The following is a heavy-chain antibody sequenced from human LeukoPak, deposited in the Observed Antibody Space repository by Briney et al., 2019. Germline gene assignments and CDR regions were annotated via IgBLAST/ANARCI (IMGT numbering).Heavy chain of an antibody. CDR3: ARAHPNDYSNPLDY. CDR2: IKQDGGEK. D-gene: IGHD4-11*01. Sequence: GGSLRLSCAASGFTFSTYWMSWVRQAPGTGLEWVANIKQDGGEKYYVDSVKGRFTISRDNAKNSLYLQMNSLRAEDTAVYYCARAHPNDYSNPLDYWGQGTLVTVSS. CDR1: GFTFSTYW. V-gene: IGHV3-7*01. J-gene: IGHJ4*02.